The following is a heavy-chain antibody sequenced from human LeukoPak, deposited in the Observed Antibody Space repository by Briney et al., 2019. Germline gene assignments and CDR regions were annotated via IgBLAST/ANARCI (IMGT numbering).Heavy chain of an antibody. Sequence: PSETLSLTCTVSGGSISSYYWSWVRQPPGKGLEGIGYIYYSGSTNYNPSLKSRGTISVDTSKNQSSLKLSSVTAADTAVYYCARERYSSSSSFDYWGQGTLVTVSS. CDR3: ARERYSSSSSFDY. CDR2: IYYSGST. J-gene: IGHJ4*02. CDR1: GGSISSYY. V-gene: IGHV4-59*01. D-gene: IGHD6-6*01.